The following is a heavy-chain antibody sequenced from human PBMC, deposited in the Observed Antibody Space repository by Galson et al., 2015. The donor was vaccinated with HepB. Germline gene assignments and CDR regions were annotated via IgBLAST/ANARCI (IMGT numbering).Heavy chain of an antibody. CDR1: GYTFTSYA. CDR3: AREYQEVFGVVSPWYYYGMDV. D-gene: IGHD3-3*01. V-gene: IGHV1-3*01. CDR2: INAGNGNT. Sequence: SCKASGYTFTSYAMHWVRQAPGQRLEWMGWINAGNGNTKYSQKFQGRVTITRDTSASTAYMELSSLRSEDTAVYYCAREYQEVFGVVSPWYYYGMDVWGQGTTVTVSS. J-gene: IGHJ6*02.